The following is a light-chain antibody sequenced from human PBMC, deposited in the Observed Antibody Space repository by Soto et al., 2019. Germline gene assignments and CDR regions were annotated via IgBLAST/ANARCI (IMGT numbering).Light chain of an antibody. CDR2: DVS. Sequence: QSALTQPASVSGSPGQSITISCTGTSSDVGGYNYVSWYQHHPGKAPKLIIYDVSNRPSGVPNRFSGSKSGNTASLTISGLQAEDEADYYCSSYASKYTGVFGTGTKLTVL. J-gene: IGLJ1*01. V-gene: IGLV2-14*03. CDR1: SSDVGGYNY. CDR3: SSYASKYTGV.